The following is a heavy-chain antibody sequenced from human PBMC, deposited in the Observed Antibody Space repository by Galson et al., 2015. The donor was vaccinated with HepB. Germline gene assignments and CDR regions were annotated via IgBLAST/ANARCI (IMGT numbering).Heavy chain of an antibody. J-gene: IGHJ6*02. V-gene: IGHV1-69*13. CDR1: GGTFSSYA. CDR2: IIPIFGLA. Sequence: SVKVSCKASGGTFSSYAISWVRQAPGQGLEWMGGIIPIFGLANYAQKFQGRVTSTADESTSTGYMELSSLRSEDTGVYYCASDGTTVTNGYYYGMDVWGQWTTVTVSS. CDR3: ASDGTTVTNGYYYGMDV. D-gene: IGHD4-17*01.